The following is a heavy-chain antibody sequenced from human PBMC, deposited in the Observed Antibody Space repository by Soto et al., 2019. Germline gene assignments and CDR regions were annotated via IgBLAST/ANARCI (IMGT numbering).Heavy chain of an antibody. D-gene: IGHD3-16*01. CDR1: GGSISSYY. CDR3: ARLHVDYIWGNGCYFDY. V-gene: IGHV4-59*08. Sequence: ETLSLPCTVSGGSISSYYWSWIRQPPGKGLEWIGYIYYSGSTNYNPSLKSRVTISVDTSKNQFSLKLSSVTAADTAVYYCARLHVDYIWGNGCYFDYWGQGTLVTVSS. CDR2: IYYSGST. J-gene: IGHJ4*02.